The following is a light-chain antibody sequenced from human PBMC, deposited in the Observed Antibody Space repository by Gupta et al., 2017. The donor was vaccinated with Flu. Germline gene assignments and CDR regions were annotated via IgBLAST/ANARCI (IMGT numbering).Light chain of an antibody. V-gene: IGLV2-14*01. CDR2: EVS. CDR3: SSYTSSSTV. CDR1: SSDVGGYNY. Sequence: QSALTQPASVSGSPGQSITISCPGTSSDVGGYNYVSWYQRHPGKAPKLMIYEVSNRPSGVSNRFSGSKSGNTASLTISGLQAEDEADYYCSSYTSSSTVFGGGTKLTVL. J-gene: IGLJ2*01.